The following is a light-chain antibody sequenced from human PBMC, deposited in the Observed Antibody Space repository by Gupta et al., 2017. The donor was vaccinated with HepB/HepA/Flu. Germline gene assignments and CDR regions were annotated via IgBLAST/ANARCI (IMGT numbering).Light chain of an antibody. CDR3: ASWDDSLSGPGV. Sequence: QSVLTQPTSASGTPGQTVTIPCSGSSSNVQTNYVYWYHQLPGTAPKLLIYRNNQRPSGVPDRFSGSKSGTSASLAISGLRSEDEADYYCASWDDSLSGPGVFGGGTKLTVL. J-gene: IGLJ2*01. CDR2: RNN. CDR1: SSNVQTNY. V-gene: IGLV1-47*01.